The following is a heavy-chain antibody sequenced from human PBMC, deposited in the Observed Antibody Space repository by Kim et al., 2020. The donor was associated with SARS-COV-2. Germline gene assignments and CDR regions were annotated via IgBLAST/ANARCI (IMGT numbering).Heavy chain of an antibody. V-gene: IGHV3-53*01. CDR2: YSGGNT. Sequence: YSGGNTYYPDYVMGRFTISRDNSKNTLYLQMNSLRADDAAVYYCVRDAGGYWGQGTLVTVSS. CDR3: VRDAGGY. J-gene: IGHJ4*02. D-gene: IGHD2-15*01.